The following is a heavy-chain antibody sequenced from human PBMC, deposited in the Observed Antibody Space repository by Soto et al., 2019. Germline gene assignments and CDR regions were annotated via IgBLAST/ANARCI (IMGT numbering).Heavy chain of an antibody. J-gene: IGHJ6*01. V-gene: IGHV3-30*18. CDR1: GFTFSSYG. Sequence: QVQLVESGGGVVQPGRSLRLSCAASGFTFSSYGMHWVRQAPGKGLEWVAVISYDGSNKYYADSVKGRFTISRDNSKNTLYLQMNSLRAEDTAVYYCAKDPEIVVVPAATLGMDVW. CDR2: ISYDGSNK. D-gene: IGHD2-2*01. CDR3: AKDPEIVVVPAATLGMDV.